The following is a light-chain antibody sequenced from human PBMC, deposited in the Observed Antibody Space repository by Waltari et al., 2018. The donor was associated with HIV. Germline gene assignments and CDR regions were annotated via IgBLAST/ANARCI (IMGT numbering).Light chain of an antibody. J-gene: IGLJ1*01. CDR3: AAWDDSLSVVYV. Sequence: QSVLTQPPSASGTPGQRVTLSCSGSSSNIGSNYVYWYQQLPGTAPKLLIYRNNQRPSGVPDRFSGSKSGTSASLAISGLRSEDEADYYCAAWDDSLSVVYVFGTGTKVTVL. CDR1: SSNIGSNY. V-gene: IGLV1-47*01. CDR2: RNN.